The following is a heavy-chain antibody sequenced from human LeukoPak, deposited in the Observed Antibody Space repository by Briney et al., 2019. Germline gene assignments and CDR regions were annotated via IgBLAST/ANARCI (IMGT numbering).Heavy chain of an antibody. CDR3: ARGGPMDADY. V-gene: IGHV1-18*01. Sequence: GASVKVSCKASGYTFTSYGSSWGRQAPGQEREWMGWISAYNRNTNYAQKLQGRVTMTTDTSTSTAYMELRSLRSDDTAVYYCARGGPMDADYWGQGTLVTVSS. CDR1: GYTFTSYG. J-gene: IGHJ4*02. D-gene: IGHD3-10*01. CDR2: ISAYNRNT.